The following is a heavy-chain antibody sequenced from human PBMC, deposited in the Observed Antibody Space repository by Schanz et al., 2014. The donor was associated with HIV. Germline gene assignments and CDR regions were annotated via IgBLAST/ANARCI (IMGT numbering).Heavy chain of an antibody. CDR2: ISERGGHS. D-gene: IGHD3-22*01. Sequence: VQLVGSGGGLVKPGGALRLSFAASGFTFNNYALTWVRPGPGKGLERVSPISERGGHSYYADSVNGRFTISRDNSKNTLYLQMTTLRTEDTAVYYCAKPEYDSRGNSQSHFDSWGQGTLVTVSS. J-gene: IGHJ4*02. CDR1: GFTFNNYA. CDR3: AKPEYDSRGNSQSHFDS. V-gene: IGHV3-23*04.